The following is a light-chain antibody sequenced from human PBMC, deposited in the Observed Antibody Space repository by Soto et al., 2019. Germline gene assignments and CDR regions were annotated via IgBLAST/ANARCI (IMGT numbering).Light chain of an antibody. V-gene: IGKV3-15*01. CDR3: QKYNNWPGT. J-gene: IGKJ1*01. CDR2: GAS. CDR1: QSVSSN. Sequence: EIVMTQSPATLSVSPGERATLSCRASQSVSSNLAWYQQKPGQAPRLLIYGASTRATGIPARFSGSGYGTEFTLTISSLQSEDFAVYYCQKYNNWPGTFGQGTKVEIK.